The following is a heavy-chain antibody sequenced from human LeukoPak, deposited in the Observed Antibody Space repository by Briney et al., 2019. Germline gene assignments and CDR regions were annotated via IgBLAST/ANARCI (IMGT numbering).Heavy chain of an antibody. V-gene: IGHV4-4*07. J-gene: IGHJ6*01. CDR3: ARHVATSMIQYFYGMDV. D-gene: IGHD3-22*01. CDR2: IYTSGST. Sequence: SETLSLTCTVSGGSISSYYWSWIRQPAGKGLEWIGRIYTSGSTNYNPSLKSRVTMSVDTSKKQFSLRLTSVSAADTAVYYCARHVATSMIQYFYGMDVWGQGTSVTVSS. CDR1: GGSISSYY.